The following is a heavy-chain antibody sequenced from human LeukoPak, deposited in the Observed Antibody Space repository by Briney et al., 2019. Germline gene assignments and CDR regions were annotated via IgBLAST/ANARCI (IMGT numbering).Heavy chain of an antibody. CDR1: GFTFSSYG. J-gene: IGHJ4*02. CDR2: IWYDGSNK. V-gene: IGHV3-33*01. CDR3: ARSPNGWYYDY. Sequence: GGSLRLSCAASGFTFSSYGMHWVRQAPGKGLEWVAVIWYDGSNKYYADSVKGRFTIPRGNSKNTLYLQMNSLRAEDTAVYYRARSPNGWYYDYWGQGTLVTVSS. D-gene: IGHD6-19*01.